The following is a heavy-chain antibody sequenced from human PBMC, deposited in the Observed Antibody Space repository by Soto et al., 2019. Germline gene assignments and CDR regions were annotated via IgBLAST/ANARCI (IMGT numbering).Heavy chain of an antibody. CDR2: INPNSGGT. J-gene: IGHJ4*02. Sequence: ASVKVSCKASGYTFTGYYMHWVRQAPGQGLEWMGWINPNSGGTNYAQKFQGWVTMTRDKSISTAYMELSRLRSDDTAVYYCAREWDSSSWCYFDYWGQGTLVTVSS. V-gene: IGHV1-2*04. CDR3: AREWDSSSWCYFDY. D-gene: IGHD6-13*01. CDR1: GYTFTGYY.